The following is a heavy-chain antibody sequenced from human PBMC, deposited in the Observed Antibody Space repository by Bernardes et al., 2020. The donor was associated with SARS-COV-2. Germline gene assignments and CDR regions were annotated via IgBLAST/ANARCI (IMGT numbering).Heavy chain of an antibody. CDR3: ARGGRTPNMVGGVINWVDP. J-gene: IGHJ5*02. V-gene: IGHV4-61*03. D-gene: IGHD3-10*01. CDR1: GDSVTSVWYY. Sequence: SETLSLTCTVSGDSVTSVWYYWSWVPPSPGQGLEWFVCVHYTGNTTYNPSLKSRVTISVDTSKNLFSLKMTSVTPADTAIYYCARGGRTPNMVGGVINWVDPWGPGTLVTVSS. CDR2: VHYTGNT.